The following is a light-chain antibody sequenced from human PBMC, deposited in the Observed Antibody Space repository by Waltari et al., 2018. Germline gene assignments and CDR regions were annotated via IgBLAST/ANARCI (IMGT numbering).Light chain of an antibody. CDR3: QQYGSSPRT. CDR2: GAS. V-gene: IGKV3-20*01. CDR1: QSVSSSY. J-gene: IGKJ4*01. Sequence: IVLTQSPGTLSLSPGERATLSCRASQSVSSSYLAWYQQQPGQAPRLLIYGASTRATGIPDRFSGSGSGADFTLTISSLEPEDFAVYYCQQYGSSPRTFGGGTKVEIK.